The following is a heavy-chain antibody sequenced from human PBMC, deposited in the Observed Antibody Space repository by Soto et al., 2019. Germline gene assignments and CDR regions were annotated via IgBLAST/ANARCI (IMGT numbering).Heavy chain of an antibody. CDR3: ARALRSYYFDY. D-gene: IGHD3-16*02. CDR2: IYYNGNT. Sequence: SETLSLTCTVSGASISGGYYWTWIRQHPGKGLEWIGYIYYNGNTFYNPSLKSRLTISLDTSKTQFSLKLSSVTAADAAMYYCARALRSYYFDYWGQGTLVTVSS. CDR1: GASISGGYY. J-gene: IGHJ4*02. V-gene: IGHV4-31*03.